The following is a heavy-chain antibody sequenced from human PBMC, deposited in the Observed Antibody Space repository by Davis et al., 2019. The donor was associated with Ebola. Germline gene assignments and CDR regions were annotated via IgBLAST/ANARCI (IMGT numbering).Heavy chain of an antibody. D-gene: IGHD3-22*01. V-gene: IGHV3-30-3*01. Sequence: GESLKISCAASGFTFSSYAMHWVRQAPGKGLEWVAVISYDGSNKYYADSVKGRFTISRDNSKNTLYLQMNSLRAEDTAVYYCAKDGPHYYDSSARRMDVWGQGTTVTVSS. CDR2: ISYDGSNK. CDR3: AKDGPHYYDSSARRMDV. CDR1: GFTFSSYA. J-gene: IGHJ6*02.